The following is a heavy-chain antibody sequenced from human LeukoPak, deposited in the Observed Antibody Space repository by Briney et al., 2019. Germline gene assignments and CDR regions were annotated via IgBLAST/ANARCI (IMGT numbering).Heavy chain of an antibody. CDR3: AKPDSSSSWPYYFDY. Sequence: PGRSLRLSCAASGFTFSSYAMHWVRQAPGKGLEWVAVISYDGSNKYYADSVKGRFTISRDNSKNTLYLQMNSLRAEDTAVYYCAKPDSSSSWPYYFDYWGQGTLVTVSS. CDR1: GFTFSSYA. J-gene: IGHJ4*02. CDR2: ISYDGSNK. V-gene: IGHV3-30-3*02. D-gene: IGHD6-13*01.